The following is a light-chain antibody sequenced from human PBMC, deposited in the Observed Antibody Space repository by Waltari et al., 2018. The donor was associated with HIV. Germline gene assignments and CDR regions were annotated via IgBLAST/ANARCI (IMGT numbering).Light chain of an antibody. Sequence: QSVLTQPPSASGTPGQRVAISCSGSSSNIGSNTITWYQQLSGTAPKLLSNSNNQRPSGVPDRVSGSKSGTSGSLAISGLQSEDEADYYCAAWDDNRNAVVFGGGTKLTVL. V-gene: IGLV1-44*01. CDR3: AAWDDNRNAVV. CDR2: SNN. CDR1: SSNIGSNT. J-gene: IGLJ2*01.